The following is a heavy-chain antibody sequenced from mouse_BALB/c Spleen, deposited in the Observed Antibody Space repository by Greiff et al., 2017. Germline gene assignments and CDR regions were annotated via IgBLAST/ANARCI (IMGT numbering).Heavy chain of an antibody. V-gene: IGHV5-17*02. J-gene: IGHJ4*01. CDR1: GFTFSSFG. CDR2: ISSGSSTI. Sequence: EVKLVESGGGLVQPGGSRKLSCAASGFTFSSFGMHWVRQAPEKGLEWVAYISSGSSTIYYADTVKGRFTISRDNPKNTLFLQMTSLRSEDTAMYYCARGGNHYYYAMDYWGQGTSVTVSS. CDR3: ARGGNHYYYAMDY. D-gene: IGHD2-1*01.